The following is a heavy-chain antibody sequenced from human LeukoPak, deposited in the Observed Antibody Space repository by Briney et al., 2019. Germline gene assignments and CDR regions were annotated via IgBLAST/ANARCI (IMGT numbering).Heavy chain of an antibody. CDR2: ISSSSYYI. CDR3: AELGITMIGGV. Sequence: GGSLRLSCAASGFTFSNYYMNWVRQAPGKGLEWVSSISSSSYYIDYADSVKGRFTISRDNAKNSLSLQMNSLRAEDTAVYYCAELGITMIGGVWGKGTTVTISS. CDR1: GFTFSNYY. V-gene: IGHV3-21*01. J-gene: IGHJ6*04. D-gene: IGHD3-10*02.